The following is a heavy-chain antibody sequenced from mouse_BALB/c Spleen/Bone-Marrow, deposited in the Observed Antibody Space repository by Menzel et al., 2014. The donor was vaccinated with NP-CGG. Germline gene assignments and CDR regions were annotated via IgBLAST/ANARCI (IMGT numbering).Heavy chain of an antibody. CDR3: ARSRDGYGSFAY. CDR1: GYTFTSYW. CDR2: INPSTGYT. Sequence: QVQLQQSGAELAKPGASVKISCKASGYTFTSYWMHWVKQRPGQGLEWIGYINPSTGYTEYNQKFKDKATLTADKSSSTAYMQLSSLTSEDSAVYYCARSRDGYGSFAYWGQGTLVTVSA. J-gene: IGHJ3*01. V-gene: IGHV1-7*01. D-gene: IGHD2-2*01.